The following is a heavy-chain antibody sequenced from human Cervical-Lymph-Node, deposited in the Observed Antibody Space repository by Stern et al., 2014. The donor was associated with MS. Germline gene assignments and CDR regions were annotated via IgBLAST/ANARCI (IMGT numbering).Heavy chain of an antibody. CDR1: FNFRSYW. CDR2: INSDGSR. J-gene: IGHJ6*01. D-gene: IGHD2-2*01. Sequence: VQLVESGGGLVQPGGSLRLSCAGFNFRSYWMHWVRQAPGKGLVWGGWINSDGSRRYADSVKGRFTISRDNAKNTMYLQMSSLRVEDTAVYYCARGVVSVSTLGDYYYGMDVWGQGTTVTVSS. CDR3: ARGVVSVSTLGDYYYGMDV. V-gene: IGHV3-74*02.